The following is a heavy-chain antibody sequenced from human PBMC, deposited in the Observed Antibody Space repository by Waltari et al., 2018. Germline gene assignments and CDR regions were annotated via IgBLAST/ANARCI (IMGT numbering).Heavy chain of an antibody. V-gene: IGHV3-49*04. CDR1: GFTFGDYA. Sequence: EVQLVESGGGLVQPGRSLRLSCTASGFTFGDYAMSWVRQAPGKGLEWVGFIRSKAYGGKTEYAASVKGRFTISRDDSKSSAYLQMNSLKTEDTAVYYCTRDDFGGIPGRFQHWGQGTLVTVSS. CDR3: TRDDFGGIPGRFQH. CDR2: IRSKAYGGKT. J-gene: IGHJ1*01. D-gene: IGHD4-17*01.